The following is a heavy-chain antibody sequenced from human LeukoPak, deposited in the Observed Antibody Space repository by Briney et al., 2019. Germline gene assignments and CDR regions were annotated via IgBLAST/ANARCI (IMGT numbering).Heavy chain of an antibody. CDR1: GYTFTSYG. Sequence: ASVKVSCMASGYTFTSYGISWVRQAPGQGLEWMGWISAYNADTNYAPKLQGRVTVTTDTSTSTAYMELRSLRSDDTAVYYCARDLRGTVAYFDYWGQGTLVTVSS. V-gene: IGHV1-18*01. CDR2: ISAYNADT. CDR3: ARDLRGTVAYFDY. J-gene: IGHJ4*02. D-gene: IGHD4-23*01.